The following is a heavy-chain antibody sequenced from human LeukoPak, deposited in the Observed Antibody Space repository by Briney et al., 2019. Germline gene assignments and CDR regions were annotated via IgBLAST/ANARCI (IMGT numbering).Heavy chain of an antibody. D-gene: IGHD3-10*01. CDR2: IYHSGST. J-gene: IGHJ5*02. V-gene: IGHV4-30-2*01. CDR3: ARGGYYYGSGDWFDP. CDR1: GGSISSGGYS. Sequence: SQTLSLTCAVSGGSISSGGYSWSWIRQPPGKGLEWIGYIYHSGSTYYNPSLKSRVTISVDRSKNQFSLKLSSVTAADTAVYHCARGGYYYGSGDWFDPWGQGTQVTVSS.